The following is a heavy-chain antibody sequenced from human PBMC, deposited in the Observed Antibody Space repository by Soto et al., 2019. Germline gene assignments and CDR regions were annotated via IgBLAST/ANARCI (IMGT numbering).Heavy chain of an antibody. V-gene: IGHV1-18*01. CDR1: GYSFTSYG. Sequence: GASVKVSCKASGYSFTSYGINWVRQAPGQGLEWMGWISAKHGNTNYAQKLQGRVTMTTDTSTSTAYMELRSLRSDDTAVYYCARDPRYYGDYSNWFDPWGKGALVTVSS. CDR2: ISAKHGNT. D-gene: IGHD4-17*01. J-gene: IGHJ5*02. CDR3: ARDPRYYGDYSNWFDP.